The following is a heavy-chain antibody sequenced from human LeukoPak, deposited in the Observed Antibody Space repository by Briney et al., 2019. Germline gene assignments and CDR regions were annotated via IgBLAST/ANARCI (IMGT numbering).Heavy chain of an antibody. D-gene: IGHD3-22*01. J-gene: IGHJ4*02. CDR1: GFTFSSYS. V-gene: IGHV3-48*01. CDR2: ISSSSSAI. Sequence: PGGSLRLSCAASGFTFSSYSMNWVRQAPGKGLEGVSYISSSSSAIYYADSVKGRFTISRDNAKNSLYLQMNSLRAENTAVNYCAREVYDSSGYYGLERFDYWGQGTLVTVSS. CDR3: AREVYDSSGYYGLERFDY.